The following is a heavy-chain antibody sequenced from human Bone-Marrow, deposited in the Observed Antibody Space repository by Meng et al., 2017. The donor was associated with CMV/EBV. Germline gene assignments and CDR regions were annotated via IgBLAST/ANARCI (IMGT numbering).Heavy chain of an antibody. CDR2: IIPIFGTA. V-gene: IGHV1-69*05. Sequence: SGGTFSSYGISWVRQAPGQGLEWMGGIIPIFGTANYAQKFQGRVTITTDESTSTAYMELSSLRSEDTAVYYCARRPRGIAAAGFDYWGQGTLVTVSS. D-gene: IGHD6-13*01. J-gene: IGHJ4*02. CDR1: GGTFSSYG. CDR3: ARRPRGIAAAGFDY.